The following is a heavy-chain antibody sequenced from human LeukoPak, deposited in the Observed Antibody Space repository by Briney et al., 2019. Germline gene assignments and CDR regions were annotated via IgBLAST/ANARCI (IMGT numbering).Heavy chain of an antibody. J-gene: IGHJ3*02. Sequence: SQTLSLTCAISGDSVSSNSAAWNWIRQSPSRGLEWLGRTYYRSKWYNDYAVSVKSRITINPDTSKNQFSLQLNSVTPEDTAVYYCVRGEYYYDSSGYHDAFDIWGQGTMVTVSS. CDR3: VRGEYYYDSSGYHDAFDI. CDR2: TYYRSKWYN. CDR1: GDSVSSNSAA. D-gene: IGHD3-22*01. V-gene: IGHV6-1*01.